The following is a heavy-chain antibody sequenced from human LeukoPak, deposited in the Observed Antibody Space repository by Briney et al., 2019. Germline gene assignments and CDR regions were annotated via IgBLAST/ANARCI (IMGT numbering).Heavy chain of an antibody. CDR1: GGSSSGYY. D-gene: IGHD6-13*01. CDR2: INHSGST. J-gene: IGHJ6*02. CDR3: ARWLYSSSWYYYYYGMDV. Sequence: PSETLSLTCAVYGGSSSGYYWSWIRQPPGKGLEWIGEINHSGSTNYNPSLKSRVTISVDTSKNQFSLKLSSVTAADTAVYYCARWLYSSSWYYYYYGMDVWGQGTTVTVSS. V-gene: IGHV4-34*01.